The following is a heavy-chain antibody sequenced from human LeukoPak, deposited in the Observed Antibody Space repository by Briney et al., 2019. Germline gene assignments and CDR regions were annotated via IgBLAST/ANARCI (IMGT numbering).Heavy chain of an antibody. CDR2: ISAYNGNT. D-gene: IGHD5/OR15-5a*01. Sequence: GASVKVSCKASGYTFTSYGISWVRQAPGQGLEWMGWISAYNGNTNYAQKLQGRVTMTTDTSTSTAYMELSRLRSDDTAIYYCARAGLPIFYYYVDVWGRGTTVTISS. CDR3: ARAGLPIFYYYVDV. V-gene: IGHV1-18*01. CDR1: GYTFTSYG. J-gene: IGHJ6*03.